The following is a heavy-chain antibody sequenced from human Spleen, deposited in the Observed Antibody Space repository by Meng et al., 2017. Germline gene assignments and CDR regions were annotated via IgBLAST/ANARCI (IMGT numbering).Heavy chain of an antibody. CDR1: GFTFSSYW. CDR2: IKQDGSEK. CDR3: ARDAPGPDIVVVVAATARAFDI. V-gene: IGHV3-7*01. D-gene: IGHD2-15*01. J-gene: IGHJ3*02. Sequence: GESLKISCAASGFTFSSYWMSWVRQAPGKGLEWVANIKQDGSEKYYVDSVKGRFTISRDNAKNSLYLQMNSLRAEDTAVYYCARDAPGPDIVVVVAATARAFDIWGQGTTVTVSS.